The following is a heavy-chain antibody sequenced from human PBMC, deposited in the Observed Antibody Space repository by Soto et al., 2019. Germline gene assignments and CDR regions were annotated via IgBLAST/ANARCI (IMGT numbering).Heavy chain of an antibody. D-gene: IGHD6-13*01. J-gene: IGHJ4*02. CDR1: GGSISGYY. V-gene: IGHV4-59*01. CDR3: AKASVWYPYFDS. Sequence: SETLSLTCTVSGGSISGYYWRWIRQPPGKRLEWIGYIHYSGNTNYNPSLKSRVTISVDTSKNQFSLKLSSVTAADTAIYYCAKASVWYPYFDSWGQGTLVTVS. CDR2: IHYSGNT.